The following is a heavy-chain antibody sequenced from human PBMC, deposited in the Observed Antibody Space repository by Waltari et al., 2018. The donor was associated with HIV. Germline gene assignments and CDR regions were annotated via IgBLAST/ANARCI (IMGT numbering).Heavy chain of an antibody. V-gene: IGHV3-7*01. CDR1: GFPISSYS. CDR2: IKEDGGET. Sequence: EFQLVDSGGTLVQPGGSLKIFCAASGFPISSYSMGWVRQAPGKGLEGWAYIKEDGGETNYVDSVKGRFTISRDNAKNSLSLQMHNLRVEDTAVYFCGRGGLRDYWGQGTLVTVSS. J-gene: IGHJ4*02. CDR3: GRGGLRDY. D-gene: IGHD3-16*01.